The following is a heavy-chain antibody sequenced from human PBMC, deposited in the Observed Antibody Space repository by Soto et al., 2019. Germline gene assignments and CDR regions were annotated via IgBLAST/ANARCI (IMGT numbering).Heavy chain of an antibody. J-gene: IGHJ4*02. D-gene: IGHD5-12*01. CDR3: ARQVGVEYSGYDFICLGDI. CDR2: ISSSSSTI. V-gene: IGHV3-48*01. CDR1: GFTFSSYS. Sequence: ELQLVESGGGLVQPGGSLRLSCAASGFTFSSYSMNWVRQAPGKGLEWVSYISSSSSTIFYADSVKGRFTISRDNAKNTLYLQMNSLRAEDTAVYYCARQVGVEYSGYDFICLGDIWGQGTLVTVSS.